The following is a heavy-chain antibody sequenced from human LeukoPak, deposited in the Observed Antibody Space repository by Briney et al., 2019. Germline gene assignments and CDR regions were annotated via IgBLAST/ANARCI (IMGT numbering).Heavy chain of an antibody. V-gene: IGHV4-59*01. CDR3: ARGPGIVGATPTDY. J-gene: IGHJ4*02. CDR2: IYYSGST. D-gene: IGHD1-26*01. CDR1: GGSISSYY. Sequence: SETLSLTCTVSGGSISSYYWSWIRQPPGKGLEWIGYIYYSGSTNYNPSLKSRVTISVDTSKNQFSLKLSSVTAADTAVYYCARGPGIVGATPTDYWGQGALVTVSS.